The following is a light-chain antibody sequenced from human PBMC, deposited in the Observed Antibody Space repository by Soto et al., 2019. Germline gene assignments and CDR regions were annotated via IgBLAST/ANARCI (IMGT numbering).Light chain of an antibody. V-gene: IGKV1-5*03. J-gene: IGKJ1*01. CDR2: KAS. CDR3: QQYATYWT. Sequence: DIQMTQSPSTLSASVGDRVIITCRASQSISGWLAWYQQKPGKAPKLLIYKASTLESGVPSRFSGSGSGTEFTLTISSLQPDDFATYYCQQYATYWTFGQGTKVEIK. CDR1: QSISGW.